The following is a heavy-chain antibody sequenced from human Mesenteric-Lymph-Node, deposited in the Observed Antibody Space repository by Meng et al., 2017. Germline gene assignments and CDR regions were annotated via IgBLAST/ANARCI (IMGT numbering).Heavy chain of an antibody. CDR1: GGSISSYY. J-gene: IGHJ4*02. CDR2: INHSGST. V-gene: IGHV4-34*01. Sequence: LRLSCTVSGGSISSYYWSWIRQPPGKGLEWIGEINHSGSTNYNPSLKSRVTISVDTSKNQFSLKLSSVTAADTAVYYCARDRYSSGWSLDYWGQGTLVTVSS. D-gene: IGHD6-19*01. CDR3: ARDRYSSGWSLDY.